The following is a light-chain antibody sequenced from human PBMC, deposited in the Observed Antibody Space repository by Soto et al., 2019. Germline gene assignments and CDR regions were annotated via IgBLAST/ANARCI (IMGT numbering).Light chain of an antibody. Sequence: EIVMTQSPLSLPVTPGEPASISCRSSQSLLHSNGYNYMDWYLQKPGQSPQLLIYLGSNRSSGVPDRFSGSGSGTDFTLKISRVEAEDVGVYYCMQVLQTGWTFGRGTKVDIK. J-gene: IGKJ1*01. CDR1: QSLLHSNGYNY. CDR2: LGS. V-gene: IGKV2-28*01. CDR3: MQVLQTGWT.